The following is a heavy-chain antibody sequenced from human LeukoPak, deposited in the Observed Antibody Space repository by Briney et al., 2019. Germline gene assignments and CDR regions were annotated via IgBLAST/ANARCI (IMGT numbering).Heavy chain of an antibody. CDR2: MNPDGSIR. CDR1: GFTSSSYW. V-gene: IGHV3-7*01. D-gene: IGHD3/OR15-3a*01. J-gene: IGHJ4*02. Sequence: GGSLRLSCAVSGFTSSSYWMSWVRQAPGKGLEWVANMNPDGSIRYYVASVKGRFTISRDNAMNSLHLQMNSLKAEDTAVYYCARGVGGDWFPDNWGQGTVVTVPS. CDR3: ARGVGGDWFPDN.